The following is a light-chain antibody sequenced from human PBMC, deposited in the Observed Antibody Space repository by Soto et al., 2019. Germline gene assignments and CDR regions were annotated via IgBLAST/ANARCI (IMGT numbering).Light chain of an antibody. Sequence: DIQMTQSPSSLSASVGDRLTITCQASQEISKALSWYQEKPGRAPKLLIYDASTLESGVASRFSGSGSETEFTLTTSRLDPDDFATYFCHSRAFGQGTRLEIK. V-gene: IGKV1-5*01. CDR1: QEISKA. CDR3: HSRA. CDR2: DAS. J-gene: IGKJ5*01.